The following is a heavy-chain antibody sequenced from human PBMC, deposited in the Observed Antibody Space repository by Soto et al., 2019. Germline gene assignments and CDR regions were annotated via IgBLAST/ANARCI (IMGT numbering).Heavy chain of an antibody. CDR2: IIPIFGTA. CDR1: GGTFSSYA. Sequence: QVQLVQSGAEVKKPGSSVKVSCKASGGTFSSYAISWVRQAPGQGLEWMGGIIPIFGTATYAHKFQGRVTITADESTSTAYRYLSSLRSDDTAVYYCARGYSYGDVAFDIWGQGTMVTVSS. V-gene: IGHV1-69*12. CDR3: ARGYSYGDVAFDI. D-gene: IGHD5-18*01. J-gene: IGHJ3*02.